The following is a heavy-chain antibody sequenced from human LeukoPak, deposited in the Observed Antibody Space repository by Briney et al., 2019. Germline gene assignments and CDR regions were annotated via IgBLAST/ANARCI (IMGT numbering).Heavy chain of an antibody. CDR2: ISYDGSNK. Sequence: GGSLRLSCAASGFTFSSYAMHWVRQAPGKGLEWVAVISYDGSNKYYADSVKGRFTISRDNSKNTLYLQMNSLRAEDTAVYYCARGPMIVTRPPSYWGQGTLVAVSS. V-gene: IGHV3-30*01. J-gene: IGHJ4*02. CDR3: ARGPMIVTRPPSY. D-gene: IGHD3-22*01. CDR1: GFTFSSYA.